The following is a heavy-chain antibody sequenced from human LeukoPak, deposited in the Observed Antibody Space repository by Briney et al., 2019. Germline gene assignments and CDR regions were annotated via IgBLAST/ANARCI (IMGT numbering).Heavy chain of an antibody. V-gene: IGHV1-18*01. CDR1: GYTFTSYG. J-gene: IGHJ5*02. CDR2: ISAYNGNT. CDR3: ARTPWGGWYLEASYNWFDP. D-gene: IGHD6-19*01. Sequence: ASVKVSCKASGYTFTSYGISWVRQAPGQGLEWMGWISAYNGNTNYAQKLQGRVTMTTDTSTSTAYMEPRSLRSDDTAVYYCARTPWGGWYLEASYNWFDPWGQGTLVTVSS.